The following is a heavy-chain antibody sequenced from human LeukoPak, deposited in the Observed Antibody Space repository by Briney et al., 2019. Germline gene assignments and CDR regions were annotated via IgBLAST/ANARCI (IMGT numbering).Heavy chain of an antibody. CDR2: INPNSGGT. CDR3: ARDNFYSGSYSDWFDP. V-gene: IGHV1-2*02. D-gene: IGHD1-26*01. CDR1: GYTFTGYY. J-gene: IGHJ5*02. Sequence: GASVKVPCKASGYTFTGYYMHWVRQAPGQGLEWMGWINPNSGGTNYAQKFQGRVTMTRDTSISTAYMELSRLRSDDTAVYYCARDNFYSGSYSDWFDPWGQGTLVTVSS.